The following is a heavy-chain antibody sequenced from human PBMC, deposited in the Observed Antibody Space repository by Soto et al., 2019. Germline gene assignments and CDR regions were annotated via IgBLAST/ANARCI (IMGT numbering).Heavy chain of an antibody. V-gene: IGHV3-30-3*01. D-gene: IGHD3-10*01. J-gene: IGHJ6*02. CDR1: GFTFRTYA. CDR3: ARDWATTVRGAMLATDYFGMDV. Sequence: GQLLASGGGLVQPGGSLRLSCAASGFTFRTYALHWVRQAPGKGLQWVAVISYDGSHKYYADSVKGRFTISRDNSRNTLYLQMNSLRTEDTAVYYCARDWATTVRGAMLATDYFGMDVWGQGTTVTVSS. CDR2: ISYDGSHK.